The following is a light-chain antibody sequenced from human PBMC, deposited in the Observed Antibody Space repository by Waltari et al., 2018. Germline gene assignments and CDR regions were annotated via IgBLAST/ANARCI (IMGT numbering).Light chain of an antibody. CDR3: QQYDSTPPT. CDR2: SAS. V-gene: IGKV4-1*01. J-gene: IGKJ1*01. CDR1: QSLLARSDSKNF. Sequence: DIVMTQSPDSLAVSLGERATINCKSSQSLLARSDSKNFLAWYQQKPGHSTKLLIHSASTRASGVPDRFSGSGSGTDFTLTISSLEREDVAVYFCQQYDSTPPTFGQGTKVDIK.